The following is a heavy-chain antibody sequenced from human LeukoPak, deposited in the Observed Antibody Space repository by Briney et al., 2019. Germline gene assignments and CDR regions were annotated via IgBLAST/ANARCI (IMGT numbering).Heavy chain of an antibody. V-gene: IGHV3-21*01. Sequence: GGSLRLSCAASGFTFSSYSMNWVRQAPGKGLEWVSSISSSSSYIYYADSVKGRFTISRDNAKNSLYLQMNSLRAEDTAVYYCASALLADSGYDWGQGTLVTVSS. D-gene: IGHD5-12*01. CDR3: ASALLADSGYD. CDR2: ISSSSSYI. J-gene: IGHJ4*02. CDR1: GFTFSSYS.